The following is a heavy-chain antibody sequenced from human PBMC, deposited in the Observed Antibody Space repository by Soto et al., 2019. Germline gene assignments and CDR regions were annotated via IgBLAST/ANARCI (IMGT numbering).Heavy chain of an antibody. V-gene: IGHV3-48*03. Sequence: EVQLVESGGGLVQPGGSLRLSCVASEFTFSSYEMNWVRQAPGKGLEWVSYISSSGSTIYYSDSVKGRFTISRDNAKKSLYLQMNSLRAEDTAVYYCASLPPGEHPPYWGQGTLVTVSS. CDR3: ASLPPGEHPPY. J-gene: IGHJ4*02. CDR1: EFTFSSYE. D-gene: IGHD1-26*01. CDR2: ISSSGSTI.